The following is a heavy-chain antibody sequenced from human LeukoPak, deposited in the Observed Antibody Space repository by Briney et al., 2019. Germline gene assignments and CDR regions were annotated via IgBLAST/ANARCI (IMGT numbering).Heavy chain of an antibody. D-gene: IGHD2-15*01. CDR3: AREGVGYCSGGSCHGGFWYYYMDV. J-gene: IGHJ6*03. CDR2: IYYSGST. Sequence: SETLSLTCAVSGYSLSSGYYWGWIRQPPGKGLEWIGYIYYSGSTNYNPSLKSRVTISVDTSKSQFSLKLSSVTAADTAVYYCAREGVGYCSGGSCHGGFWYYYMDVWGKGTTVTVSS. V-gene: IGHV4-61*01. CDR1: GYSLSSGYY.